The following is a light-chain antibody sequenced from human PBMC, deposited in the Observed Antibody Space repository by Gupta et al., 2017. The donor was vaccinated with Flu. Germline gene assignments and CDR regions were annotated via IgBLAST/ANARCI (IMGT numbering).Light chain of an antibody. J-gene: IGKJ1*01. Sequence: GDRVTITCRASQGISNFLAWYQLEPGKVPKLLIFGASTLQSGVPSRFSGSGSGTDFTLTISSLQPEDVATYYCQNYKSAPRAFGQGTKVEIK. V-gene: IGKV1-27*01. CDR1: QGISNF. CDR2: GAS. CDR3: QNYKSAPRA.